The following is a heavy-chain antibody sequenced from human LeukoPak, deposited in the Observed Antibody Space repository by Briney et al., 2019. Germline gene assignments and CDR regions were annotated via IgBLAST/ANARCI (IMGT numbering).Heavy chain of an antibody. Sequence: GESLKISCKGSGYSFTSYWIGWVRQMPGKGLEWMGIIYPGDSDTRYSTSFQGQVTISADKSISTAYLQWSSLKASDTAMYYCARSAMVRGITNWFDPWGQGTLVTVSS. V-gene: IGHV5-51*01. J-gene: IGHJ5*02. CDR3: ARSAMVRGITNWFDP. CDR1: GYSFTSYW. D-gene: IGHD3-10*01. CDR2: IYPGDSDT.